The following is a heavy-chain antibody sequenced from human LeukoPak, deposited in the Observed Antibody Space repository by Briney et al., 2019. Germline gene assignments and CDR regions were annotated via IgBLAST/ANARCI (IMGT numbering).Heavy chain of an antibody. J-gene: IGHJ4*02. D-gene: IGHD3-9*01. CDR2: ITGSGGNT. CDR1: GFTFSNYA. CDR3: AKWGDYDVLTGYYVSDY. V-gene: IGHV3-23*01. Sequence: PGASLRLSCVASGFTFSNYAMSWVRQAPGKGLGWVSAITGSGGNTYYADSVKGRFTISRDNSKNTVFLQMNSLRAEDTAVYYCAKWGDYDVLTGYYVSDYWGQGTLVTVSS.